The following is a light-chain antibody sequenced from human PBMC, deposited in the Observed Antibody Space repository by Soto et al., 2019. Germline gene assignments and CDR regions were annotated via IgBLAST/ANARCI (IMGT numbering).Light chain of an antibody. CDR1: SSDIGHYDY. V-gene: IGLV2-14*03. CDR2: HVT. J-gene: IGLJ1*01. CDR3: NSQSSNGIRV. Sequence: QSALTQPASVSGSPGQSITISCTGTSSDIGHYDYVSWYQQHPGKAPKLMIYHVTYRPSGVSNRYSGSKSGNSASLTISGLQADAEADYYCNSQSSNGIRVFGTGTKVTVL.